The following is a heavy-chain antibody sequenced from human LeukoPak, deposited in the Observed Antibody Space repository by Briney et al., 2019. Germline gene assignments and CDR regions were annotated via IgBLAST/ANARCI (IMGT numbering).Heavy chain of an antibody. CDR3: ARDRVNRASCGGGCYSAAFDY. CDR2: ISRDGNIQ. D-gene: IGHD2-21*02. V-gene: IGHV3-30-3*01. Sequence: GMSLRLSCSASEFTFNTYDMNWVRQTPGKGLEWLAVISRDGNIQHYLASVKGRFTISRDNSRNTLYLQMNNLRVEDTGVYYCARDRVNRASCGGGCYSAAFDYWGQGALVIVSS. J-gene: IGHJ4*02. CDR1: EFTFNTYD.